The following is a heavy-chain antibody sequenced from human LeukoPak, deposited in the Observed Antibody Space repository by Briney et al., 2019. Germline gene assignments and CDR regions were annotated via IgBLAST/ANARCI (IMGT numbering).Heavy chain of an antibody. D-gene: IGHD2-8*01. CDR3: MGRGLYGGTWLFEY. CDR2: IYHDRTT. V-gene: IGHV4-4*02. J-gene: IGHJ4*02. Sequence: ASETLSLTCTVSGDSITAPKWWSWVRQAPGEGLEWIGEIYHDRTTSFNPSLKSRLTISVDKSANQFFLNLSSVSATDTALYYCMGRGLYGGTWLFEYWGQGALVTVSS. CDR1: GDSITAPKW.